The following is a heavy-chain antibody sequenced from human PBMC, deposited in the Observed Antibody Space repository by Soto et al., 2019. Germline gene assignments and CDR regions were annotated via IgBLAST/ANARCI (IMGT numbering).Heavy chain of an antibody. CDR1: GGSISSVGHY. Sequence: SETLSLTCSVSGGSISSVGHYWTWIRQQPGKGLEWIGYIYYSGSTDYNPSLKSRVTISVDRSKNQFSLNLSSVTAADTAIYYCARESSGYDSSTRYGLDVWGQGTTVTVS. CDR3: ARESSGYDSSTRYGLDV. V-gene: IGHV4-31*03. CDR2: IYYSGST. J-gene: IGHJ6*02. D-gene: IGHD6-25*01.